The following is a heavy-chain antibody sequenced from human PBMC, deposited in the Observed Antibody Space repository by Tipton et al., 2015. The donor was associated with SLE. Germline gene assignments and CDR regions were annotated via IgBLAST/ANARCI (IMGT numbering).Heavy chain of an antibody. V-gene: IGHV4-59*01. CDR2: SHYTGRT. J-gene: IGHJ6*03. CDR1: GGSITSYY. D-gene: IGHD2-2*01. CDR3: ARDWCSSTSCYGYYYMDV. Sequence: TLSLTCTVSGGSITSYYWSWIRQSPGKGLEWIGYSHYTGRTEYHPSLKSRVTISVDTSKNQFSLKLSSVTAADTAVYYCARDWCSSTSCYGYYYMDVWGKGTTVTVSS.